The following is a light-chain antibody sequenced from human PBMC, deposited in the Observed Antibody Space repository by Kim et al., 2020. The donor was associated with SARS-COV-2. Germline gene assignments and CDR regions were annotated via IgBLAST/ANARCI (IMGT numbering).Light chain of an antibody. CDR3: QHYNAYPYT. J-gene: IGKJ2*01. CDR1: QTIDTL. Sequence: SASVGDSVTIACRASQTIDTLLAWYQHKPGKSPKLLVYRASTLETGVPSRFSGSGSGTEFSLTISSLQPDDFATYYCQHYNAYPYTFGQGTKLEIK. V-gene: IGKV1-5*01. CDR2: RAS.